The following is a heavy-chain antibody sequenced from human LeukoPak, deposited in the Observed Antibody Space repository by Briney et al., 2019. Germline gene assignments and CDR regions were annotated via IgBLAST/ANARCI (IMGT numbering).Heavy chain of an antibody. V-gene: IGHV3-30-3*01. D-gene: IGHD2-2*01. CDR3: ARDPCHGALDY. J-gene: IGHJ4*02. Sequence: GGSLRLSCAASEFTFSTYAMHWVRQAPGKGLEWVAVISHDGSNKYYADSVKGRFTISRDNSKNTLYLQMNSLRAEDTAVYYCARDPCHGALDYWGQGALVTVSS. CDR2: ISHDGSNK. CDR1: EFTFSTYA.